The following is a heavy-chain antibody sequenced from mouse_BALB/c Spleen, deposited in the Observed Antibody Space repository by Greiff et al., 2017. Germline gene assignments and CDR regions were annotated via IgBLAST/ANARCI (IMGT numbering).Heavy chain of an antibody. V-gene: IGHV5-9*03. J-gene: IGHJ3*01. CDR1: GFTFSSYT. D-gene: IGHD2-1*01. CDR3: AREGGNYDAWFAY. Sequence: EVKLVESGGGLVKPGGSLKLSCAASGFTFSSYTMSWVRQTPEKRLEWVATISSGGGNTYYPDSVKGRFTISRDNAKNNLYLQMSSLRSEDTALYYCAREGGNYDAWFAYWGQGTLVTGSA. CDR2: ISSGGGNT.